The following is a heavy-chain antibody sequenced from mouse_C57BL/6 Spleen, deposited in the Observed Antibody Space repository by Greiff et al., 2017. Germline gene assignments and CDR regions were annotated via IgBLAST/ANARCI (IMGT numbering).Heavy chain of an antibody. CDR2: ISSGGSYS. Sequence: DVKLVESGGDLVKPGGSLKLSCAASGFTFSSYGMSWVRQTPDKRLEWVATISSGGSYSYYPDSVKGRFTISRDNAKNTLYLQMSSLKTENTAMYYCARHYGISSYCDYWGQGTILTVSS. CDR1: GFTFSSYG. D-gene: IGHD1-1*01. J-gene: IGHJ2*01. CDR3: ARHYGISSYCDY. V-gene: IGHV5-6*02.